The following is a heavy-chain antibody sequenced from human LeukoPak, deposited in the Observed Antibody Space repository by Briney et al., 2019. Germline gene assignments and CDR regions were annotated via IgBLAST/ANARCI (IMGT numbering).Heavy chain of an antibody. CDR1: GFTFSSYA. CDR2: ISGSGGST. Sequence: GGSLRLSCAASGFTFSSYAMSWVRQAPGKGLEWVSAISGSGGSTYYADSVKGRFTISRDNSKNTLYLQMNSLRAEDTAVYYCAKDLSQNYDFWSGYDAFDIWGQGTMVTVSS. CDR3: AKDLSQNYDFWSGYDAFDI. J-gene: IGHJ3*02. D-gene: IGHD3-3*01. V-gene: IGHV3-23*01.